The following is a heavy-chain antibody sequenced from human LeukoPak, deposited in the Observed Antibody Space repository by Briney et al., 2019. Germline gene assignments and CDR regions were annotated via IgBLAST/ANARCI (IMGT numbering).Heavy chain of an antibody. J-gene: IGHJ4*02. D-gene: IGHD6-19*01. CDR2: INSDGSST. Sequence: GGSLRLSCAASGFTFNSYSMNWVRQAPGKGLVWVSRINSDGSSTSYADSVKGRFTISRDNAKNTLYLQMNSLRAEDTAVYYCARDYSSGWWAVDYWGQGTLVTVSS. CDR1: GFTFNSYS. V-gene: IGHV3-74*01. CDR3: ARDYSSGWWAVDY.